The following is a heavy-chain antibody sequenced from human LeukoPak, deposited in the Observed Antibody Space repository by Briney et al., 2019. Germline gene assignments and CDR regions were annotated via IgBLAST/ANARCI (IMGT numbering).Heavy chain of an antibody. D-gene: IGHD1-26*01. CDR3: AREWELLGYYYYGMDV. Sequence: GGSLRLSCAASGFTFSSYRMNWVRQAPGKGLEWVSYISSSSSTIYYAESVKGRFTISRDNAKNSLYLQMNSLRAEDTAVYYCAREWELLGYYYYGMDVWGQGTTVTVSS. J-gene: IGHJ6*02. CDR1: GFTFSSYR. V-gene: IGHV3-48*01. CDR2: ISSSSSTI.